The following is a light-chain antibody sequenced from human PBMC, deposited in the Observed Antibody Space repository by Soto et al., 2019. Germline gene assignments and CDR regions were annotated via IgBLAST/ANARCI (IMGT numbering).Light chain of an antibody. J-gene: IGKJ2*01. Sequence: DIQMTQSPSTLSASIGDRVTLTCLASQSLTGRLAWYQQNPCRPPKLLIYDVSILESGVPSRFSGSESGTDFTLTISSLRPDDLATFYCQQYKVNPYTFGQGTRLDI. CDR2: DVS. CDR3: QQYKVNPYT. CDR1: QSLTGR. V-gene: IGKV1-5*01.